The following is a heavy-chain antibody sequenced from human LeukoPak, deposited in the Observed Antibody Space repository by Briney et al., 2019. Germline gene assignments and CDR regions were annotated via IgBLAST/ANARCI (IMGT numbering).Heavy chain of an antibody. CDR2: ISSSSSTI. CDR3: TRDHHRRHYDSQARNTFDI. Sequence: GGSLRLSCAASGFTFSSYTMNWVRQAPGKGLEWVSYISSSSSTIYYADSVRGRFTISRDNAKNSLYLQMNSLRAEDTAVYYCTRDHHRRHYDSQARNTFDIWGQGTMVTVSS. V-gene: IGHV3-48*01. J-gene: IGHJ3*02. D-gene: IGHD3-22*01. CDR1: GFTFSSYT.